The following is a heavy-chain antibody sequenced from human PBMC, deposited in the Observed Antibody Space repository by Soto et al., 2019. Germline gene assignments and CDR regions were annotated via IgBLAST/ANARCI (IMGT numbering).Heavy chain of an antibody. CDR2: ISYDGSNK. CDR3: AGPGWVGAYSFDY. V-gene: IGHV3-30-3*01. Sequence: QVQLVESGGGVVQPGRSLRLSCAASGFTFSSYAMHWVRQAPGKGLEWVAVISYDGSNKYYADSVKGRFTISRDNFKNHVFLPMNSLGAEDTGVYYCAGPGWVGAYSFDYWGQGTLVTVSS. J-gene: IGHJ4*02. CDR1: GFTFSSYA. D-gene: IGHD1-26*01.